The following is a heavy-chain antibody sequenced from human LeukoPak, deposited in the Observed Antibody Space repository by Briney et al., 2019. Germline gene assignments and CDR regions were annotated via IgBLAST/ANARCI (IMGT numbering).Heavy chain of an antibody. CDR3: GKEGGRHLDLHY. D-gene: IGHD1-14*01. CDR2: FSGGGDS. V-gene: IGHV3-23*01. CDR1: GFTSGVYA. J-gene: IGHJ4*02. Sequence: GGTLRLSCVASGFTSGVYAMSWVRQAPGKGLEWVSAFSGGGDSFYADSVRGRFSVSADKSKNILYLQMNSLRVEDTAVYFCGKEGGRHLDLHYWGQGTPVTVSS.